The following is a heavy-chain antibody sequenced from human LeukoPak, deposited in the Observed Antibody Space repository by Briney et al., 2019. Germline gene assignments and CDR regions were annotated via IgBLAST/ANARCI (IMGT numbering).Heavy chain of an antibody. V-gene: IGHV1-24*01. CDR1: GYTLTELS. J-gene: IGHJ4*02. CDR3: ATGGLYDLLDY. Sequence: SVNVSCKVSGYTLTELSMHGVRQAPGKGREGMGGFEPADGEIISAQKFQGRVTMTEDTSTDTAFMELRSLRSEDTAVYYCATGGLYDLLDYWGQGTLVTVSS. D-gene: IGHD3-9*01. CDR2: FEPADGEI.